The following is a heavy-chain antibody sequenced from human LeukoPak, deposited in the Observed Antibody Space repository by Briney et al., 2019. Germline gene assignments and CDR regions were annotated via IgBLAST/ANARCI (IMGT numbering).Heavy chain of an antibody. J-gene: IGHJ6*03. V-gene: IGHV3-30*04. CDR1: GFTFSSYV. CDR3: ARGDCTGGNCYERVYYYYMDV. D-gene: IGHD2-15*01. CDR2: TSNDGSIK. Sequence: GGSLRLSCAASGFTFSSYVMHWVRQAPGKGLEWVAVTSNDGSIKYYADSVKGRFTISRDNSKNTLYLQMNSLRPEDTAVYYCARGDCTGGNCYERVYYYYMDVWGKGTTVTVSS.